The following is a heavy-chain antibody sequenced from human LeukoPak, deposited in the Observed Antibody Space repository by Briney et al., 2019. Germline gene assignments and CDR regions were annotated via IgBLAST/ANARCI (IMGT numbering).Heavy chain of an antibody. CDR2: INEDGSTT. CDR3: VRDLGGRSGH. Sequence: GGSLRLSCAASGFTFSSNWMHWVRQTPGKGLVWVSRINEDGSTTNYADSVKGRSTIFRDNAKNTLYLQMNSLRAEDTAVYYCVRDLGGRSGHWGQGTLVTVSS. D-gene: IGHD1-26*01. J-gene: IGHJ4*02. CDR1: GFTFSSNW. V-gene: IGHV3-74*01.